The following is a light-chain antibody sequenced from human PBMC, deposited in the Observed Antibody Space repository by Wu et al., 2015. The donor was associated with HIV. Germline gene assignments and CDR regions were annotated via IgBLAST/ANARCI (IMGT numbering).Light chain of an antibody. CDR3: QQRGYWGT. CDR2: DAS. V-gene: IGKV3-11*01. CDR1: QSVATS. Sequence: EIVLTQSPTTLSLSPGQRATLSCRVSQSVATSLAWYQQKPGQAPSLLIYDASTRATGIPARFSGSGSGTDFTLTISSLEPEDFAVYYCQQRGYWGTFGGGTKVETK. J-gene: IGKJ4*01.